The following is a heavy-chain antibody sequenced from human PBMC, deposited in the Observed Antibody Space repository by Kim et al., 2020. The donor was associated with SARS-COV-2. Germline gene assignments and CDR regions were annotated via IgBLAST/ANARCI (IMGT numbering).Heavy chain of an antibody. D-gene: IGHD6-19*01. V-gene: IGHV4-59*01. CDR3: ARVNGASYSSGWYYYYYYMDV. CDR1: GGSISSYY. J-gene: IGHJ6*03. CDR2: IHYSGST. Sequence: SETLSLTCTVSGGSISSYYWSWIRQPPGKGLEWIGYIHYSGSTNYNPSLKSRVTISVDTSKNQFSLKLSSVTAADTAVYYCARVNGASYSSGWYYYYYYMDVWGKGTTVTVSS.